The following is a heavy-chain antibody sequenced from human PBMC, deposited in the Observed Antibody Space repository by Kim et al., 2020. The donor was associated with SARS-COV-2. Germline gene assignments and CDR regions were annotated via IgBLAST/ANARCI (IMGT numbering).Heavy chain of an antibody. CDR2: ISAYNGNT. D-gene: IGHD3-9*01. CDR3: ARDPGALDILTGTYYYGMDV. Sequence: ASVKVSCKASGYTFTSYGISWVRQAPGQGLEWMGWISAYNGNTNYAQKLQGRVTMTTDTSTSTAYMELRSLRSDDTAVYYCARDPGALDILTGTYYYGMDVWGQGTTVTVSS. V-gene: IGHV1-18*01. CDR1: GYTFTSYG. J-gene: IGHJ6*02.